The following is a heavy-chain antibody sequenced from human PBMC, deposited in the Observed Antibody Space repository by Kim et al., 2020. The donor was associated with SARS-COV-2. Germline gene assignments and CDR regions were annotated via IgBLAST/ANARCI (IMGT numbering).Heavy chain of an antibody. Sequence: YAQGFTGRFVFSLDTSVSTAYLQISSLKAEDTAVYYCARGGIAAAQMWDYWGQGTLVTVSS. V-gene: IGHV7-4-1*02. CDR3: ARGGIAAAQMWDY. D-gene: IGHD6-13*01. J-gene: IGHJ4*02.